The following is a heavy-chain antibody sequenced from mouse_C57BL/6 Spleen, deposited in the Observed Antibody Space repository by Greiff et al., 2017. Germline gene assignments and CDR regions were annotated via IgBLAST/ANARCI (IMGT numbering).Heavy chain of an antibody. CDR2: IYPGDGDT. V-gene: IGHV1-82*01. CDR1: GYAFSSSW. J-gene: IGHJ3*01. Sequence: QVQLKESGPELVKPGASVKISCKASGYAFSSSWMNWVKQRPGKGLEWIGRIYPGDGDTNYNGKFKGKATLTADKSSSTAYMQLSSLTSEDSAVYFCARGGDYDAWFAYWGQGTLVTVSA. CDR3: ARGGDYDAWFAY. D-gene: IGHD2-4*01.